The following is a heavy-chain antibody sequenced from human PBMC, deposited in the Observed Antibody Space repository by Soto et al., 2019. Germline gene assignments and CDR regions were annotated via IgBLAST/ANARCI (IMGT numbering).Heavy chain of an antibody. Sequence: QVQLVQSGAEVKKPGASVKVSCKASGYTFTSYAIHWVRQAPGQRLEWMGWITAANGNTKYSQKFQGRVTITRDTSASTASMELSSLRSGYTAVYYCAREHCADYSPHYYGMDVWGQGTTVTVSS. V-gene: IGHV1-3*01. J-gene: IGHJ6*02. CDR3: AREHCADYSPHYYGMDV. CDR1: GYTFTSYA. D-gene: IGHD2-21*01. CDR2: ITAANGNT.